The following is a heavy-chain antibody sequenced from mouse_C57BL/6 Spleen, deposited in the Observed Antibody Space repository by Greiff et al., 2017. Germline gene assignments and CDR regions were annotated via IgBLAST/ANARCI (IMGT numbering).Heavy chain of an antibody. CDR1: GYTFTSYW. CDR3: ARGTKFAY. CDR2: IDPSDSYT. J-gene: IGHJ3*01. Sequence: QVQLQQPGAELVMPGASVKLSCKASGYTFTSYWMHWVKQRPGQGLEWIGEIDPSDSYTNYNQKFKGKATLTVDKSSSTAYMQLSSLTSEYSAVYYCARGTKFAYWGQGTLVTVSA. V-gene: IGHV1-69*01. D-gene: IGHD1-3*01.